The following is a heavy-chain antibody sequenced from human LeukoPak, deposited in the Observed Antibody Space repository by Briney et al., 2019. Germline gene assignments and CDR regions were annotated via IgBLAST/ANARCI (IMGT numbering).Heavy chain of an antibody. CDR3: GGSIGVAGTFEY. CDR1: GVTSSDYH. J-gene: IGHJ4*02. Sequence: PVGSLRLSPAPSGVTSSDYHMSGVPPAPGEGVERVLYIRSSGSTIFYAGPVKGRFTISRENAKNSLYLQMSSLRAQKTAVYYGGGSIGVAGTFEYWGEGTLVTVSS. D-gene: IGHD6-19*01. CDR2: IRSSGSTI. V-gene: IGHV3-11*01.